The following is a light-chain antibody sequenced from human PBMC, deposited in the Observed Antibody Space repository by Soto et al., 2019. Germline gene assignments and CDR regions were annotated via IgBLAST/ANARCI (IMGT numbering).Light chain of an antibody. CDR3: QQYSAFPWT. CDR2: KAT. V-gene: IGKV1-5*03. CDR1: QDIRAW. J-gene: IGKJ1*01. Sequence: DIQMTQSPSTLSASVGDIFTITCRASQDIRAWLAWYQQKPGKPPKLVIYKATALETGVPSRFSGSGSGTEFTLTISSLQPDDFTTYYCQQYSAFPWTFGQGTKVDIK.